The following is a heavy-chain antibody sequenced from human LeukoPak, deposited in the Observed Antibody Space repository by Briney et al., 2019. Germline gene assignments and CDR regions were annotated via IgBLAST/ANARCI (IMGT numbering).Heavy chain of an antibody. CDR1: GYTFTSYD. Sequence: ASVKVSCKASGYTFTSYDINWVRQATGQGLEWMGWMNPNSGNTGYAQKFQGRVTMTRNTSISTAYMELSSLRSEDTALYYCAKSGGAYDNSGYYPIWGQGTLVTVSS. J-gene: IGHJ4*02. D-gene: IGHD3-22*01. CDR3: AKSGGAYDNSGYYPI. V-gene: IGHV1-8*01. CDR2: MNPNSGNT.